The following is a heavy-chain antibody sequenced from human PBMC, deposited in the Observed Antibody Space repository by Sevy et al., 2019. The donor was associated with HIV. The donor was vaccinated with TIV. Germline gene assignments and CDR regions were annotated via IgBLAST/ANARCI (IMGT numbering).Heavy chain of an antibody. CDR1: GGSISGYY. CDR3: ARSRVITGTFDY. Sequence: SETLSLTCTVSGGSISGYYWSWIRQPPGKGLEWIGYISYSGSTNYNPSLKSRVTISVDTSKNKFSLKLSFLTAADTAVYYCARSRVITGTFDYWGQGTLVTVSS. J-gene: IGHJ4*02. V-gene: IGHV4-59*01. CDR2: ISYSGST. D-gene: IGHD1-20*01.